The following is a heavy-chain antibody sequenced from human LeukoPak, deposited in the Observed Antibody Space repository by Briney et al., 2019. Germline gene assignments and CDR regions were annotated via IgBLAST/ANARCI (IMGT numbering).Heavy chain of an antibody. V-gene: IGHV1-2*06. CDR3: ARAHVLRFLEWLSPMTNHQENWFDP. J-gene: IGHJ5*02. CDR1: GYTFTGYY. CDR2: INPNSGGT. D-gene: IGHD3-3*01. Sequence: ASVKVSCKASGYTFTGYYMHWVRQAPGQGLEWMGRINPNSGGTNYAQKFQGRVTMTRDTSISTAYMELSSLRSEDTAVYYCARAHVLRFLEWLSPMTNHQENWFDPWGQGTLVTVSS.